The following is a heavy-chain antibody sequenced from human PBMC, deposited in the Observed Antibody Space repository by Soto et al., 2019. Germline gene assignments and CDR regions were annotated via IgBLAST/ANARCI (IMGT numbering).Heavy chain of an antibody. Sequence: EVQLLESGGGLVQPGGSLRLSCAASGFTFSSYAMSWVRQAPGKGLEWVSAISGSGGSTYYADSVKGRFTISRDNTKNTLYLQMNSLRAEDTAVYYCAKDRSPTILGVVKESDYWGQGTLVTVSS. D-gene: IGHD3-3*01. CDR1: GFTFSSYA. J-gene: IGHJ4*02. CDR2: ISGSGGST. CDR3: AKDRSPTILGVVKESDY. V-gene: IGHV3-23*01.